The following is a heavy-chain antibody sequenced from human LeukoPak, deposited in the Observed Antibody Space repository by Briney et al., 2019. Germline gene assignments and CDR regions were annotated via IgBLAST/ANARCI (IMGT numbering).Heavy chain of an antibody. CDR3: ARDIYSSSWYDEYNWFDP. CDR1: GFTFSSYE. V-gene: IGHV3-48*03. D-gene: IGHD6-13*01. Sequence: GGSLRLSCAASGFTFSSYEMNWVRQAPGKGLEWVSYISSNGSTIYYADSVKGRFTISRDNAKNSLYLQMNSLRAEDTAVYYCARDIYSSSWYDEYNWFDPWGQGTLVTVSS. CDR2: ISSNGSTI. J-gene: IGHJ5*02.